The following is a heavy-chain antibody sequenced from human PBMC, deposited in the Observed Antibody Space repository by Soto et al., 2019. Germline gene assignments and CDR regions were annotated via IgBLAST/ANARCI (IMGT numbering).Heavy chain of an antibody. V-gene: IGHV4-34*01. CDR2: INHSGST. D-gene: IGHD6-13*01. CDR3: ARGGRDTNYYGYVSSSWYPGDYYYYYGMDV. CDR1: GGSFSGYY. J-gene: IGHJ6*02. Sequence: SETLSLTCAVYGGSFSGYYWSWIRQPPGKGLEWIGEINHSGSTNYNPSLKSRVAISVDTSQNQFSLKLSSVTAADTAVYYCARGGRDTNYYGYVSSSWYPGDYYYYYGMDVWGQGTTVTVSS.